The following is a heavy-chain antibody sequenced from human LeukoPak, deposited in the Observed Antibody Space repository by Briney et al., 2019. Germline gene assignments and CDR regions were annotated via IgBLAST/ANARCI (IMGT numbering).Heavy chain of an antibody. CDR1: GFTFSSYA. CDR3: AKIAVRGVIINYFDY. CDR2: ISGSGGST. Sequence: GGSLRLSCAASGFTFSSYAMSWVRQAPGKGLEWVSAISGSGGSTYYADSVKGRFTISRDNSKNTLYLRMNSLRAEDTAVYYCAKIAVRGVIINYFDYWGQGTLVTVSS. V-gene: IGHV3-23*01. D-gene: IGHD3-10*01. J-gene: IGHJ4*02.